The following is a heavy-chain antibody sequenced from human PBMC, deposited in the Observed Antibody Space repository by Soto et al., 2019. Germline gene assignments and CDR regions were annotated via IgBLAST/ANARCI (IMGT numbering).Heavy chain of an antibody. D-gene: IGHD4-17*01. V-gene: IGHV4-30-4*01. Sequence: SETLSLTCTVSGGAISSGDYYWSWIRQPPGKGLEWIGYIYYSGSTYYNPSLKSRVTISVDTSKNQFSLKLSSVTAADTAVYYCASHDYAHYGIDVWAQGTTVTVS. CDR2: IYYSGST. J-gene: IGHJ6*02. CDR3: ASHDYAHYGIDV. CDR1: GGAISSGDYY.